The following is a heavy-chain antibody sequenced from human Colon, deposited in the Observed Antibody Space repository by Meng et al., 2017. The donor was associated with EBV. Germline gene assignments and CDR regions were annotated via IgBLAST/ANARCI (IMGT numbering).Heavy chain of an antibody. CDR2: IYWDDDK. CDR1: GFSLGTSGVG. D-gene: IGHD1-14*01. CDR3: AHRHRPRDFDY. V-gene: IGHV2-5*02. J-gene: IGHJ4*02. Sequence: QITLKESVPTLVKPTQTLTLTCTFSGFSLGTSGVGVGWIRQPPGKALEWLALIYWDDDKRYSPSLKNRLTITKDTSKNQVVLTLTNIDPVDTATYYCAHRHRPRDFDYWGQGTLVTVSS.